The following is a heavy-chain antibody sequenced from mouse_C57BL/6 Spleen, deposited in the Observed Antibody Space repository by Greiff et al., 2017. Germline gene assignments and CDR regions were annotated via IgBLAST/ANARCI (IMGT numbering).Heavy chain of an antibody. CDR2: ISNLAYSI. CDR1: GFTFSDYG. J-gene: IGHJ4*01. D-gene: IGHD2-3*01. Sequence: EVKLMESGGGLVQPGGSLKLSCAASGFTFSDYGMAWVRKAPRKGPEWVAFISNLAYSIYYADTVTGRFTISRENAKKTLYLEMSSLRSEDTAMYYCARLGGDGNDAKDYWGQGSSVTVSS. V-gene: IGHV5-15*01. CDR3: ARLGGDGNDAKDY.